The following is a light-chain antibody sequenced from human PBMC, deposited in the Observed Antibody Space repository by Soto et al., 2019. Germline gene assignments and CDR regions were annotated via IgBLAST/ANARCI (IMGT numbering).Light chain of an antibody. Sequence: EIVLTQSPGTLSLTPGERATLSCRASQSVRNGYLAWYQQKPGQAPRLLIYDASNRATSIPDRFSGSGSAKDFPLTIIRLGPEDFAVSYCQQSGSSPRTFGQGTKLAIK. V-gene: IGKV3-20*01. CDR1: QSVRNGY. CDR2: DAS. J-gene: IGKJ2*01. CDR3: QQSGSSPRT.